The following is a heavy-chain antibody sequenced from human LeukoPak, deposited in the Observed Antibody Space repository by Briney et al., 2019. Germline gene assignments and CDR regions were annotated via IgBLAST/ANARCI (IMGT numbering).Heavy chain of an antibody. Sequence: SETLSLTCTVSGGSISSYYWSWIRQPPGKGLEWIGYIYYSGSTNYNPSLKSRVTISVDTSKNQFSLKLSSVTAADTAVYYCARRAYGGNSRDNWFDPWGQGTLVTVSS. D-gene: IGHD4-23*01. CDR1: GGSISSYY. V-gene: IGHV4-59*08. CDR2: IYYSGST. J-gene: IGHJ5*02. CDR3: ARRAYGGNSRDNWFDP.